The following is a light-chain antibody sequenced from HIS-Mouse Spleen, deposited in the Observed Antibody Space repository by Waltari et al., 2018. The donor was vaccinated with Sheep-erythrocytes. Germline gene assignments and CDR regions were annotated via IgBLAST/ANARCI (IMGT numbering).Light chain of an antibody. CDR3: QSADSSGTYV. V-gene: IGLV3-25*03. Sequence: SYELTQPPSVSVSPGQTARITCSGDALPKQYASWYQQKPGQAPVLVIYKDSERPSGIPERFSGSSSGTTVTLTISGVQAEDEADYYCQSADSSGTYVFGTGTKVTFL. J-gene: IGLJ1*01. CDR2: KDS. CDR1: ALPKQY.